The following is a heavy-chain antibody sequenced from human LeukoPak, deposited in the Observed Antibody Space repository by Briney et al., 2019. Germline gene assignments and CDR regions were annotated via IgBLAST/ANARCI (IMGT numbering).Heavy chain of an antibody. J-gene: IGHJ4*02. CDR3: ARHAKWSYDLDY. Sequence: SETLSLTRSVSGGHINSFYWNWIRQPPGKGLEWIGYIDNSGSTKYNPSLQSRVTISVDTSKNQFSLKLSSVTAADTAVYYCARHAKWSYDLDYWGQGTLVTVSS. CDR2: IDNSGST. CDR1: GGHINSFY. V-gene: IGHV4-59*08. D-gene: IGHD4/OR15-4a*01.